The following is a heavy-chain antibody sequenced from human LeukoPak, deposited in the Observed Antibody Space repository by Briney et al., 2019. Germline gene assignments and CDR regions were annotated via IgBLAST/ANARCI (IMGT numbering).Heavy chain of an antibody. V-gene: IGHV1-2*02. CDR3: ARPTLYCSSTSCYTGASLNTAMTLAYFDY. CDR1: GYTFTDYD. J-gene: IGHJ4*02. Sequence: GASVKVSCKASGYTFTDYDIHWVRQAPGQELEWMGWLNPNSGDTNYAQKFQGRVTMTRDTSISTAYMEVSRLRSDDTAVYYCARPTLYCSSTSCYTGASLNTAMTLAYFDYWGQGTLVTVSS. CDR2: LNPNSGDT. D-gene: IGHD2-2*02.